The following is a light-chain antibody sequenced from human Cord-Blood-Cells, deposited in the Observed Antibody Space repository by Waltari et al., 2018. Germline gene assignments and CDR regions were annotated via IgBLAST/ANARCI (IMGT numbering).Light chain of an antibody. CDR1: QSISSW. V-gene: IGKV1-5*03. CDR2: KAS. J-gene: IGKJ2*01. Sequence: DIQMNQSPSTLSASVGDRVTITCRASQSISSWLAWYQQKPGKAPKLLIYKASSLESGVPSRFSGSGSGTEFTLTIISLQPDDFATYYCQQYNSYSSVTFGQGTKLEIK. CDR3: QQYNSYSSVT.